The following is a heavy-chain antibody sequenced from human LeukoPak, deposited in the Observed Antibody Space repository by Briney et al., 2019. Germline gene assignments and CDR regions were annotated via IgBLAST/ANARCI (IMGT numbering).Heavy chain of an antibody. J-gene: IGHJ4*02. CDR2: ISAYNGNT. V-gene: IGHV1-18*01. D-gene: IGHD2-21*02. CDR1: GYTFTSYG. CDR3: ARLAYCGGDCYSNQLDY. Sequence: ASVKVSCKASGYTFTSYGISWVRQAPGQGLEWVGWISAYNGNTNYAQKLQGRVTMTTDTSTSTAYMELRSLRSDDTAVYYCARLAYCGGDCYSNQLDYWGQGTLVTVSS.